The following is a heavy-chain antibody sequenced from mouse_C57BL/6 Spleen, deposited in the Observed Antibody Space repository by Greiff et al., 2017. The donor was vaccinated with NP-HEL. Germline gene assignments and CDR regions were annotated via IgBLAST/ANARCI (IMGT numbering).Heavy chain of an antibody. Sequence: ESGPGLVKPPQSLSLTCSVTGYSITSGYYWNWIRQFPGNKLEWMGYISYDGSNNYNPSLKNRISITRDTSKNQFFLKLNSVTTEDTATYYCARDRPGAMDYWGQGTSVTVSS. CDR1: GYSITSGYY. V-gene: IGHV3-6*01. J-gene: IGHJ4*01. CDR2: ISYDGSN. CDR3: ARDRPGAMDY.